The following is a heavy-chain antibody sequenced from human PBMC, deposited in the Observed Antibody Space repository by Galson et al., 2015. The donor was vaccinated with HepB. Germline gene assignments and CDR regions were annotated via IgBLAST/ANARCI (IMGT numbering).Heavy chain of an antibody. Sequence: SLRLSCAASGFTFSPYGMTWVRQAPGKGLEWVSTIGSGDHKFYPDSLKGRFTISRDNDKNSVYLQVTGLSAEDTAVYYCARDSASWSRDYWGQGTLVTVSS. CDR2: IGSGDHK. CDR3: ARDSASWSRDY. D-gene: IGHD6-19*01. V-gene: IGHV3-69-1*02. J-gene: IGHJ4*02. CDR1: GFTFSPYG.